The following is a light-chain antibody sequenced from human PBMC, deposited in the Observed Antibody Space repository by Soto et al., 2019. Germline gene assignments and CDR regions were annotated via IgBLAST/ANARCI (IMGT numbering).Light chain of an antibody. V-gene: IGKV1-6*01. CDR3: LQDYNYPWT. CDR2: AAS. CDR1: QGIRND. J-gene: IGKJ1*01. Sequence: AIHITQSPSSLSASVGDRVNIPCRASQGIRNDLGWYQQKPGKAPKLLIYAASTLQSGVPSRFSGSGSGTGFTLTISSLQPEDCATYYCLQDYNYPWTFGQGTKVDIK.